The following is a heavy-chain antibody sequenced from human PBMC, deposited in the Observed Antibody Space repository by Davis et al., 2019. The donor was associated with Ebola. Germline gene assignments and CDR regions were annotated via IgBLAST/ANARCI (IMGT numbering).Heavy chain of an antibody. CDR1: GGSISSSSYY. V-gene: IGHV4-39*01. J-gene: IGHJ6*02. CDR3: ARRAIFGVVIIQNGMDV. Sequence: PSETLSLTCTVSGGSISSSSYYWGWIRQPPGKGLEWIGSIYYSGSTYYNPSLKSRVTISVDTSKNQFSLKLSSVTAADTAVYYCARRAIFGVVIIQNGMDVWGQGTTVTVSS. D-gene: IGHD3-3*01. CDR2: IYYSGST.